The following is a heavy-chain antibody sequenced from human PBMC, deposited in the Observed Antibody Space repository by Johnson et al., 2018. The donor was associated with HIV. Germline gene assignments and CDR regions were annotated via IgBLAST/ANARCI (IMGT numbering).Heavy chain of an antibody. J-gene: IGHJ3*02. V-gene: IGHV3-23*04. CDR1: GFNFIDYA. Sequence: VQLVESGGGLVRPGGSLRLSCVASGFNFIDYAMIWVRQAPGKGLEWVSFISGGEDTTYYADSVKGSFTISRDNSRNTLYLQMSSLRAEDTAVYYCARGAPSGNYYVDACDIWGQGTMVTVSS. D-gene: IGHD1-26*01. CDR3: ARGAPSGNYYVDACDI. CDR2: ISGGEDTT.